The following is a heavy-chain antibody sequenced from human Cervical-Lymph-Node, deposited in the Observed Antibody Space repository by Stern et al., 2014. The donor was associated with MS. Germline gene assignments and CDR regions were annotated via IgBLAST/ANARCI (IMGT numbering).Heavy chain of an antibody. J-gene: IGHJ4*02. CDR1: GGTFSMST. D-gene: IGHD6-19*01. Sequence: QVQLVQSGAEVKKPASSVKVSCKASGGTFSMSTISWVRQAPGQGIEWMGGILPIFGTSSYAQKFQGRVTTIADESTNTAYLELTRLTSEDTAVYFCAVDQGGIAVYWGQGTLVTVSS. V-gene: IGHV1-69*01. CDR3: AVDQGGIAVY. CDR2: ILPIFGTS.